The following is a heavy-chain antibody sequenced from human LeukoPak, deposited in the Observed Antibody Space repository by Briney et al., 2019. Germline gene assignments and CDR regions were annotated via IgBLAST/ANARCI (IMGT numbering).Heavy chain of an antibody. CDR2: MNPNSGNT. CDR1: GYTFTSYD. D-gene: IGHD1-26*01. CDR3: ARGVQWELLFLYYYYYYMDV. Sequence: ASVKVSCKASGYTFTSYDINWVRQATGQGLEWMGWMNPNSGNTGYAQKFQGRVTITRNTSISTAYMGLSSLRSEDTAVYYCARGVQWELLFLYYYYYYMDVWGKGTTVTVSS. J-gene: IGHJ6*03. V-gene: IGHV1-8*03.